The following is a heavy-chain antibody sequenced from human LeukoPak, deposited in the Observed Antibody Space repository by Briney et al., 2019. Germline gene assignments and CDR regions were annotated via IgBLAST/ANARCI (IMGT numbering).Heavy chain of an antibody. D-gene: IGHD4-17*01. CDR3: ARGPTRYYFDC. Sequence: SETLSLTCTVSGGSISSSSHYWGWIRQPPGKGLEWIGSIYYSGSTYYNPSLKSRVTVSVDTSKNQFSLGLSSVTAADTAVYYCARGPTRYYFDCWGQGTLVTVSS. CDR1: GGSISSSSHY. V-gene: IGHV4-39*07. J-gene: IGHJ4*02. CDR2: IYYSGST.